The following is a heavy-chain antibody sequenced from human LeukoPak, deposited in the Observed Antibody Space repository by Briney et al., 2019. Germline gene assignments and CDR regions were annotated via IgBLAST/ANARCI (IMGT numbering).Heavy chain of an antibody. Sequence: ASVKVSCKASGYTFTSYGISWVRQAPGQGLEWMGWISAYNGNTNYAQKLQGRVTMTTDTSTSTAYMELRSLRSDDTAVYYCARDLFSYYGSGSHLLPTPLFDYWGQGTLVTVSS. D-gene: IGHD3-10*01. J-gene: IGHJ4*02. V-gene: IGHV1-18*04. CDR1: GYTFTSYG. CDR3: ARDLFSYYGSGSHLLPTPLFDY. CDR2: ISAYNGNT.